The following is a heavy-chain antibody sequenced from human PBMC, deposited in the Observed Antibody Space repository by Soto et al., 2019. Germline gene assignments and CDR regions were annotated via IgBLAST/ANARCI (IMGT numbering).Heavy chain of an antibody. D-gene: IGHD5-12*01. J-gene: IGHJ6*02. V-gene: IGHV3-33*01. CDR3: ARDRVATIWLSPSRDYGMDV. Sequence: SLRLSCAASGFTFSSYGMHWVRQAPGKGLEWVAVIWYDGSNKYYADSVKGRFTISRDNSKNTLYLQMNSLRAEDTAVYYCARDRVATIWLSPSRDYGMDVWGQGTTVTVSS. CDR1: GFTFSSYG. CDR2: IWYDGSNK.